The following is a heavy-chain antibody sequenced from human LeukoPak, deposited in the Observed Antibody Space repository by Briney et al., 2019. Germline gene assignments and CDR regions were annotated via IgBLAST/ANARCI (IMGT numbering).Heavy chain of an antibody. CDR3: SRASSSVPNLLDY. J-gene: IGHJ4*02. V-gene: IGHV3-74*01. CDR1: GFTFSSNW. D-gene: IGHD6-19*01. Sequence: PGGSPRLSCAASGFTFSSNWMHWVRQGPGKGLVWFSRISTDGSSTTYADSVKGRFTISRDNAKTTLYLQMNSLRAEDTAVYYCSRASSSVPNLLDYWGQGTLVTVSS. CDR2: ISTDGSST.